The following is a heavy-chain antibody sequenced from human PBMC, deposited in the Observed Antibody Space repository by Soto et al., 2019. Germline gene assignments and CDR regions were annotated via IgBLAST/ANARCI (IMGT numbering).Heavy chain of an antibody. D-gene: IGHD6-13*01. V-gene: IGHV3-7*01. Sequence: GGSLRLSCAVSGFTFRLDWMSWVRQTPGKGLEWVASIDRDGTEKYYVDSVEGRFTISRDNAKSSLFLQMDNLRAEDTSTYYCTIHGTYTFYFWGQGTLVTVSS. CDR1: GFTFRLDW. CDR2: IDRDGTEK. CDR3: TIHGTYTFYF. J-gene: IGHJ4*02.